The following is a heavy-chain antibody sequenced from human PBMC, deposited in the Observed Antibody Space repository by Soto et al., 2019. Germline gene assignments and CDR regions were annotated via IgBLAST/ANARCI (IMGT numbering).Heavy chain of an antibody. D-gene: IGHD3-16*01. CDR2: MNPNSANT. CDR3: AREGVRGMEV. J-gene: IGHJ6*02. CDR1: GYTFTSYD. V-gene: IGHV1-8*01. Sequence: QVQLVQSGAEVKKPGASVKVSCKASGYTFTSYDINWVRQATGQGLEGMGWMNPNSANTGYAQKFQGRVTMTRNTSISTAYMELGSIRFFTTAVYYCAREGVRGMEVWGQGTTVTVS.